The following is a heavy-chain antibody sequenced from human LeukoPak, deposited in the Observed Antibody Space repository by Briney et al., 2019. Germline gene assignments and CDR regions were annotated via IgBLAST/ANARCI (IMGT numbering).Heavy chain of an antibody. Sequence: ASVKVSCKASGYTLTEYYIHYVRQAPGQGLEWMGFIIPDSGGTTYQQKFQGRVTMTRDTSISTFYMELSSLRPDDTAVYYCSTEDKYCTGANCGVFWGQGTLVTVSS. J-gene: IGHJ4*02. V-gene: IGHV1-2*02. CDR1: GYTLTEYY. CDR2: IIPDSGGT. D-gene: IGHD2-8*02. CDR3: STEDKYCTGANCGVF.